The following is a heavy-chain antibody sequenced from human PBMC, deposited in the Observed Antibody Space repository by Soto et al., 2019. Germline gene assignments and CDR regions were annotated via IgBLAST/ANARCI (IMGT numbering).Heavy chain of an antibody. D-gene: IGHD3-10*01. J-gene: IGHJ4*02. CDR2: XFXDXXXX. CDR1: GFTFSNYW. CDR3: ARDWGGLGY. Sequence: GGSLRPSCAASGFTFSNYWMTWVRQAPGXGLXXVANXFXDXXXXXXGDSVKGRFTISRDNAKNSRYLEMNSLRVEDTAMYYCARDWGGLGYWGLGNLVTVS. V-gene: IGHV3-7*03.